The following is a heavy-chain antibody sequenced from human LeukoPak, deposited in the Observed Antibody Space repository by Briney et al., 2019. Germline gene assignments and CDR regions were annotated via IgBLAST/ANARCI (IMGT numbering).Heavy chain of an antibody. CDR2: IYYSGST. CDR1: GGSISSSY. J-gene: IGHJ4*02. V-gene: IGHV4-59*01. D-gene: IGHD4-17*01. Sequence: PSETLSLTCSVSGGSISSSYWSWFRQPPGKGLEWIGYIYYSGSTNYNSSLKSRVTISVDTSKTQFSLKLSSVTAADTAVYYCALTTVTTVDYWGPGTLVTVSS. CDR3: ALTTVTTVDY.